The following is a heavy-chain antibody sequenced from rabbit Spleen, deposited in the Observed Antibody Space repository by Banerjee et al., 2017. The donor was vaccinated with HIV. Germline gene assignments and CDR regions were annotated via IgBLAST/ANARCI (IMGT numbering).Heavy chain of an antibody. D-gene: IGHD8-1*01. Sequence: QSLEESGGGLVQPEGSLALTCKASGFSFSSSDYICWVRQAPGKGLEWISCIAGSSSGFTYSATWANGRFTISKTSSTTVTLQMTSLTAADTATYFCARDTGTSFSTYGMDLWGPGTLVTVS. CDR3: ARDTGTSFSTYGMDL. CDR1: GFSFSSSDY. CDR2: IAGSSSGFT. V-gene: IGHV1S40*01. J-gene: IGHJ6*01.